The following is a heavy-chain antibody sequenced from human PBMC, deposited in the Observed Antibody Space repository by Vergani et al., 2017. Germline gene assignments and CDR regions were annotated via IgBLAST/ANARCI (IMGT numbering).Heavy chain of an antibody. V-gene: IGHV3-13*01. CDR3: AKGVGGCNSISCSSYMDV. CDR1: GFTFTSND. Sequence: EVQLVESGGGLVQPGGSLRLSCTVSGFTFTSNDFHWVRQTAGKGLEWVSSIGVDGDRYYSDAVKGRFTISRDNSQNTVNLQMSSLRVDDTAVYYCAKGVGGCNSISCSSYMDVWGKGTMVTVSS. CDR2: IGVDGDR. J-gene: IGHJ6*03. D-gene: IGHD2/OR15-2a*01.